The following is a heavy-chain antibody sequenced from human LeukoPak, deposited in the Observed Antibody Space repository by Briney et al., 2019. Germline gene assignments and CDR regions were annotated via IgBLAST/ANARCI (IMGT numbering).Heavy chain of an antibody. CDR3: ARGGFCSGGSCPVDYYYYMDV. D-gene: IGHD2-15*01. Sequence: ASVKVSCKASGYTFTGYYMHWVRQAPGQGLEWMGWINPNSGGTNYAQKFQGRVTMTRDTSISTAYMELSGLRSDDTAVYYCARGGFCSGGSCPVDYYYYMDVWGKGTTVTVSS. J-gene: IGHJ6*03. CDR1: GYTFTGYY. V-gene: IGHV1-2*02. CDR2: INPNSGGT.